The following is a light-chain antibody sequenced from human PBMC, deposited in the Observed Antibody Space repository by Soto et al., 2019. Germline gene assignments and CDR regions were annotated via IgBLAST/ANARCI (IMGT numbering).Light chain of an antibody. J-gene: IGKJ5*01. CDR3: QQYGSSLIT. CDR2: GAS. CDR1: QSVSSSY. V-gene: IGKV3-20*01. Sequence: EIVLTQSPGTLSLSPGERATLPCRASQSVSSSYLAWYQQNPGQAPRLLIYGASTRATGIPDRFSGSGSGTDFTLTISRLEPEDFAVYYCQQYGSSLITFGQGTRLEIK.